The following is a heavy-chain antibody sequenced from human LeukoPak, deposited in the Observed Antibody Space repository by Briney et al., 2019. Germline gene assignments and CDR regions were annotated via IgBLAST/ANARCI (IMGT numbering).Heavy chain of an antibody. CDR1: GFTFSSYG. CDR2: IRYDGSNK. Sequence: GGSLRLSCAASGFTFSSYGMHWVRQAPGKGLEWVAFIRYDGSNKYYADSVKGRFTISRDNSKNTLYLQMNSLRAEDTAVYYCAKDGRGYSYGYNFDYWGQGTLVTVSS. D-gene: IGHD5-18*01. CDR3: AKDGRGYSYGYNFDY. V-gene: IGHV3-30*02. J-gene: IGHJ4*02.